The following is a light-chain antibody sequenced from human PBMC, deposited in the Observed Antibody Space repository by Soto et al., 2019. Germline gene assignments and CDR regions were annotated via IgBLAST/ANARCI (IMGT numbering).Light chain of an antibody. CDR2: DAS. CDR1: QIVTGDY. V-gene: IGKV3-20*01. J-gene: IGKJ3*01. Sequence: EVVLTQSPGTLSLSPGEGATLSCRASQIVTGDYLAWYQQKPGQAPRLLMYDASTRATGIPDRFSGSGSGTDFTLIISRLEPEDFAVYYCQQYGSSPGTFGPGTKVDIK. CDR3: QQYGSSPGT.